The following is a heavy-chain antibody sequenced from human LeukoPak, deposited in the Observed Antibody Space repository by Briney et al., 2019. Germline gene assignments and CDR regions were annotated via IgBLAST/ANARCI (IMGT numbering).Heavy chain of an antibody. CDR1: VAPMNSYF. V-gene: IGHV4-59*01. Sequence: PSQPLSLTCTVSVAPMNSYFWTWLRQPPGKGLEWIGYIYDSGSTNYNPSLKSRVTISVDTSKNQFSLKLSSVTAADTAVYYCARGICSSTNCYNVFDSWGQGSLVTVSS. J-gene: IGHJ4*02. D-gene: IGHD2-2*02. CDR3: ARGICSSTNCYNVFDS. CDR2: IYDSGST.